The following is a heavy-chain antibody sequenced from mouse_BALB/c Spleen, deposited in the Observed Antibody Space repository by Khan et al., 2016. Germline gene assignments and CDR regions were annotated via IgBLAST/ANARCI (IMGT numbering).Heavy chain of an antibody. J-gene: IGHJ3*01. V-gene: IGHV9-2-1*01. CDR2: INTETGEP. D-gene: IGHD1-1*01. Sequence: QIQLVQSGPELKKPGETVKISCKASGYTFTDYSMHWVKQAPGKGLKWMGWINTETGEPTYADDFKGRFALSLETSASTAYLQLNNLKNEDTATYVFSTYGSSDWFAYWGQGTLVTVSA. CDR3: STYGSSDWFAY. CDR1: GYTFTDYS.